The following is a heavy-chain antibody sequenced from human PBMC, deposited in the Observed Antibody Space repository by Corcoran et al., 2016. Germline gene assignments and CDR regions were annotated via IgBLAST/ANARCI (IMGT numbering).Heavy chain of an antibody. CDR1: GFSFSSSW. J-gene: IGHJ4*02. CDR2: IKQDGSEI. D-gene: IGHD3-22*01. Sequence: EVQLVESGGGLVQPGGSLRLSCAASGFSFSSSWMSWVRQAPGKGREWVAYIKQDGSEISYVDSVKGRFTISRDNTKKSLYLQMNSLRTEDTAMYCCALRPLPDSTGSYFNYCGQGTLVTVSS. CDR3: ALRPLPDSTGSYFNY. V-gene: IGHV3-7*01.